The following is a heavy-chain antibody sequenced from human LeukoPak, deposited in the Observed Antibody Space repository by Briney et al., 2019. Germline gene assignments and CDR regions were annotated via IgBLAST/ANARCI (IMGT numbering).Heavy chain of an antibody. CDR2: ISAYNGNT. J-gene: IGHJ4*02. V-gene: IGHV1-18*01. D-gene: IGHD3-10*01. CDR1: GYTFTSYG. CDR3: ARALLWFGELQTNDY. Sequence: ASVKVSCKASGYTFTSYGISWVRRAPGQGLEWMGWISAYNGNTNYAQKLQGRVTMTTDTSTSTAYMELRSLRSDDTAVYYCARALLWFGELQTNDYWGQGTLVTVSS.